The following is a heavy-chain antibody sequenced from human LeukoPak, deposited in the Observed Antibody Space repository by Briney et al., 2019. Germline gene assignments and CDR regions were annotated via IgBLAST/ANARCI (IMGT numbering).Heavy chain of an antibody. CDR3: ARPVPVAGRGAFDY. J-gene: IGHJ4*02. D-gene: IGHD6-19*01. V-gene: IGHV1-18*01. CDR2: ISAYNGNT. CDR1: GYTFTSYG. Sequence: VASVKVSCKASGYTFTSYGISWVRQAPGQGLEWMGWISAYNGNTNYAQKLQGRVTMTTDTSTSTAYMELRSLRSDDTAVYYCARPVPVAGRGAFDYWGQGTLVTVSS.